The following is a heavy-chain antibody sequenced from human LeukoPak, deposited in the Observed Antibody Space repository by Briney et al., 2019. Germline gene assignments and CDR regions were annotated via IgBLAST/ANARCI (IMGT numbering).Heavy chain of an antibody. J-gene: IGHJ4*02. CDR1: GGSISSYY. CDR2: ISSSGSTI. V-gene: IGHV3-11*01. CDR3: ARDPGSGYEEHFDY. Sequence: LSLTCTVSGGSISSYYMSWIRQAPGKGLEWVSYISSSGSTIYYADSVKGRFTISRDNAKDSLYLQMNSLRAEDTAVYYCARDPGSGYEEHFDYWGQGTLVTVSS. D-gene: IGHD5-12*01.